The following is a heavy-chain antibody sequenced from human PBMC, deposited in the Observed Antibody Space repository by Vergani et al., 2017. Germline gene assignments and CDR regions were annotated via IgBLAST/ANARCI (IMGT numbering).Heavy chain of an antibody. V-gene: IGHV4-61*02. Sequence: QVQLQESGPGLVKPSQTLSLTCTVSGGSISSGSYYWSWIRQPAGKGLEWIGNIYYSGSTYYNPSLKSRVTISVDTSKNQFSLKLSPVTAADTAVYYCAGRHRGSGYQHYFDFWGQGTLVTVSS. CDR1: GGSISSGSYY. J-gene: IGHJ4*02. D-gene: IGHD5-18*01. CDR2: IYYSGST. CDR3: AGRHRGSGYQHYFDF.